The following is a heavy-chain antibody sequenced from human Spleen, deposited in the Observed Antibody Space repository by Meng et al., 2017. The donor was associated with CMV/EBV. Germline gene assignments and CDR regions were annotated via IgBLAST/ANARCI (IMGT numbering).Heavy chain of an antibody. D-gene: IGHD2-2*01. V-gene: IGHV4-34*01. CDR2: INHSGST. J-gene: IGHJ5*02. Sequence: QVQLQQWGAGLLKPSEALPLTCAVYGGSFSGYYWSWIRQPPGKGLEWIGEINHSGSTNYNPSLKNRVTISVDTSKNQFSLKLSSVTAADTAVYYCARDSDVVPLFDPWGQGTLVTVSS. CDR1: GGSFSGYY. CDR3: ARDSDVVPLFDP.